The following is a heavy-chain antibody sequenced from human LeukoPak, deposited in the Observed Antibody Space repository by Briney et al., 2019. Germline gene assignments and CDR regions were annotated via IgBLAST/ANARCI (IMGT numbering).Heavy chain of an antibody. J-gene: IGHJ3*02. CDR3: ARVSQWLVPGAFDI. D-gene: IGHD6-19*01. CDR1: GGSISNNAYY. V-gene: IGHV4-39*07. Sequence: ASETLSLTCTVSGGSISNNAYYWGWIRQPPGKGLEWIGSIYYSGSTYYNPSLKSRVTISVDTSKNQFSLKLSSVTAADTAVYYCARVSQWLVPGAFDIWGQGTMVTVSS. CDR2: IYYSGST.